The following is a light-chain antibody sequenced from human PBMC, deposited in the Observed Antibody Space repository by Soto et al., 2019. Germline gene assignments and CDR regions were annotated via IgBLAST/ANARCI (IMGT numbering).Light chain of an antibody. CDR1: QGIRND. CDR2: AES. Sequence: AIQMTQSPSSLSASVGDRVTITCRASQGIRNDLGWYQQKPGRAPKLLIYAESTLQSGVPSRFSGSGSGTDFTLTISSLQPEDFATYYCLQDYNYPYTFGQGTKLEIK. J-gene: IGKJ2*01. V-gene: IGKV1-6*01. CDR3: LQDYNYPYT.